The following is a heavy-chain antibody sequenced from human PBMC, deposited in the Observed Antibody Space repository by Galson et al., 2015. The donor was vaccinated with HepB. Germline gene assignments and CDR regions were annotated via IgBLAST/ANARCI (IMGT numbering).Heavy chain of an antibody. CDR2: INHTGST. Sequence: ETLSLTCVVYGGSFSGYYWSWIRQSPGKGLEWIGEINHTGSTNYNPSLKSRVIISIDTSKNSFSLKLRTVTAADTAVYYCARSWGRFFSDPTGYRKYFEYWGQGDLVTVSS. CDR1: GGSFSGYY. J-gene: IGHJ4*02. V-gene: IGHV4-34*01. D-gene: IGHD3-9*01. CDR3: ARSWGRFFSDPTGYRKYFEY.